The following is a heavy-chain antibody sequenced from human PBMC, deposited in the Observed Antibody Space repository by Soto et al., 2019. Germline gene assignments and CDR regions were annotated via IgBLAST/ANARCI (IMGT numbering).Heavy chain of an antibody. J-gene: IGHJ6*02. CDR1: GFTFSSYW. Sequence: GGSLRLSCAASGFTFSSYWMHWVRQAPGKGLVWVSRINSDGSSTSYADSVKGRFTISRDNAKNTLYLQMNSLRAEDTAVYYCARAPAVAHNYYYGMDVWGQGTTVTVSS. D-gene: IGHD6-19*01. V-gene: IGHV3-74*01. CDR2: INSDGSST. CDR3: ARAPAVAHNYYYGMDV.